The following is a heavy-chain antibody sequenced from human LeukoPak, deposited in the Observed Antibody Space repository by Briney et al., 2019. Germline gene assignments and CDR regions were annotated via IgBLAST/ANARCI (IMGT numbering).Heavy chain of an antibody. V-gene: IGHV3-23*01. CDR2: IGGRGGST. CDR3: AKDHDYYDSSGALGY. CDR1: GFTFSSYA. Sequence: PGGSLRLSCAASGFTFSSYAMSWVRQAPGKGLEWVSAIGGRGGSTYYAESVKGRFTISRDNSKNTLYLQMNSLRAEDTAVYYCAKDHDYYDSSGALGYWGQGTLVTVSS. D-gene: IGHD3-22*01. J-gene: IGHJ4*02.